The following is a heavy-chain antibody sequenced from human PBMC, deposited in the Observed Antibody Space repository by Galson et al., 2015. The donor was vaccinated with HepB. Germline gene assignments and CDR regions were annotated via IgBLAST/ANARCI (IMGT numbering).Heavy chain of an antibody. D-gene: IGHD3-3*01. Sequence: SVKVSCKASGGTFSSYAISWVRQAPGQGLEWMGGIIPIFGIANYAQKFQGRVTITADKSTSTAYMELSSLRSEDTAVYYCARDGRQSITIFGVVMDWFDPWGQGTLVTVSS. CDR3: ARDGRQSITIFGVVMDWFDP. CDR1: GGTFSSYA. CDR2: IIPIFGIA. V-gene: IGHV1-69*10. J-gene: IGHJ5*02.